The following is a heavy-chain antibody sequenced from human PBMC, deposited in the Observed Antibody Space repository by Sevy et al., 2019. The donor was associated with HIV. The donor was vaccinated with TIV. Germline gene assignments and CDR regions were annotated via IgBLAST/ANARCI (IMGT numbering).Heavy chain of an antibody. J-gene: IGHJ6*02. Sequence: ASVKVSCKASGYTLNNYGISWVRQAPGQGLEWIGWITAYKDNTNSAQNFQGRVTMTTDTSTSTAYMELRSLRSDDTAVYYCTRVDPYYEFGDVWGQGTTVTVSS. V-gene: IGHV1-18*01. CDR3: TRVDPYYEFGDV. CDR2: ITAYKDNT. D-gene: IGHD3-3*01. CDR1: GYTLNNYG.